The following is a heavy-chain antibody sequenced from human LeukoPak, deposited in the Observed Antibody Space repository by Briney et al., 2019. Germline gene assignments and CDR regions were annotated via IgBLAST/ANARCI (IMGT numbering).Heavy chain of an antibody. CDR2: MSGSGI. CDR3: ARRSLTTGGHAFDV. D-gene: IGHD1-1*01. Sequence: GGSLRLSCAATGFTLSDHNMGWMRQAPGKGLEWTSYMSGSGIYYADSVKGRFTISRDNAKNSLYLQMSSLRAEDSAVNFCARRSLTTGGHAFDVWGQGTLVTVSS. V-gene: IGHV3-11*01. J-gene: IGHJ3*01. CDR1: GFTLSDHN.